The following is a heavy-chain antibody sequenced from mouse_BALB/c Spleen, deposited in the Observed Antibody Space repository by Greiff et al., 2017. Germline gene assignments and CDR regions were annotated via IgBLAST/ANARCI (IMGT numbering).Heavy chain of an antibody. D-gene: IGHD2-4*01. CDR1: GFAFSSFG. Sequence: EVKLMESGGGLVQPGGSLKLSCAASGFAFSSFGMHWVRQAPEKGLEWVAYISSGSSTIYYADTVKGRFTITRDNPKNTLFLQMPSLRSEDTAMYDCTRSCYDYDGIFAYWGQGTLVTVSA. CDR3: TRSCYDYDGIFAY. CDR2: ISSGSSTI. J-gene: IGHJ3*01. V-gene: IGHV5-17*02.